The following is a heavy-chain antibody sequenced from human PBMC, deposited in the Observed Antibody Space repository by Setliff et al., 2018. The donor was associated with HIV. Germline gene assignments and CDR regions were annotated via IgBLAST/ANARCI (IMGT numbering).Heavy chain of an antibody. Sequence: GGSLRLSCAASGFTFDNYAMHWVRQAPGKGLEWVSSISSSSSYIYYADSVKGRFTISRDNAKNSLYLQMNSLRAEDTAVYYCARGPYYYDSSGPFDYWGQGTPVTVSS. V-gene: IGHV3-21*01. CDR3: ARGPYYYDSSGPFDY. CDR2: ISSSSSYI. CDR1: GFTFDNYA. D-gene: IGHD3-22*01. J-gene: IGHJ4*02.